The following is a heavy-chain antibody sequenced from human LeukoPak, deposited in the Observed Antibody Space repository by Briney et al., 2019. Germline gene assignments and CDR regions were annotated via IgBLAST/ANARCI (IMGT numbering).Heavy chain of an antibody. D-gene: IGHD2-2*03. CDR3: ARDIDGYGYMDV. V-gene: IGHV1-46*01. CDR2: INPSGGST. CDR1: GYTFTSYY. Sequence: ASVKVSCKASGYTFTSYYMHWVRQAPGQGLEWMGIINPSGGSTSYAQKFQGRVTMTRDTSTCTVYMELSSLRSEDTAVYYCARDIDGYGYMDVWGKGTTVTISS. J-gene: IGHJ6*03.